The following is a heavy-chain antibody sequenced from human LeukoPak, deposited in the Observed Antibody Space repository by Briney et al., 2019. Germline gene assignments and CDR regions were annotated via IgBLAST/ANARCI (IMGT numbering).Heavy chain of an antibody. J-gene: IGHJ4*02. CDR2: IFYSGAT. V-gene: IGHV4-39*01. CDR1: GDSISINYN. Sequence: SETLPLTCTVSGDSISINYNWGWIRQPPGKGLEWIGSIFYSGATYYSPSLKSRVTISVDTSKNQFSLKLSSMTAADTAVYYCVRHRQWLLFPDYWGQGTLVTVSS. D-gene: IGHD6-19*01. CDR3: VRHRQWLLFPDY.